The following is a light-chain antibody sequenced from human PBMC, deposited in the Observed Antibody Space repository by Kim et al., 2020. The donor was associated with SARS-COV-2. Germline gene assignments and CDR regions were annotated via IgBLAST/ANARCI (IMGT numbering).Light chain of an antibody. CDR1: SSNIVSNT. CDR3: AAWDDSLNGYV. V-gene: IGLV1-44*01. J-gene: IGLJ1*01. Sequence: GQRVTISCSASSSNIVSNTVNWYQQLPGTAPKHLIYSNNQRPSGVPDRFSGSKSGTSASLAISGLQSEDEADYYCAAWDDSLNGYVFGTGTKVTVL. CDR2: SNN.